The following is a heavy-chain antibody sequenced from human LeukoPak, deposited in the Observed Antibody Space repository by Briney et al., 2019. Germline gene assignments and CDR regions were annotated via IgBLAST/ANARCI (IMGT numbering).Heavy chain of an antibody. V-gene: IGHV3-33*01. J-gene: IGHJ4*02. Sequence: VQPGRSLRLSCAASGFTFSSYGMHWVRQAPGKGLEWVAVIWYDGSNKYYADSVKGRFTISRDNSKNTLYLQMNSLRAEDTAVYYCARDTLRGLRLGELYYWGQGTPVTVSS. D-gene: IGHD3-16*01. CDR1: GFTFSSYG. CDR3: ARDTLRGLRLGELYY. CDR2: IWYDGSNK.